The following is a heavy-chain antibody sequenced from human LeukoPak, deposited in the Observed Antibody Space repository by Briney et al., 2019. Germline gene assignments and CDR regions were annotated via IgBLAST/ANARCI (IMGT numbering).Heavy chain of an antibody. V-gene: IGHV1-69*06. D-gene: IGHD5-24*01. Sequence: SVKVSCKASGGTFSSYAIRWVRQAPGQGLEWMGGIIPMFGTADYAQKLQGRVTITADKSTSTAYMELSSLRSEDTAVYYCARGGDGYNLDYYYYMDVWGKGTTVTVSS. J-gene: IGHJ6*03. CDR3: ARGGDGYNLDYYYYMDV. CDR2: IIPMFGTA. CDR1: GGTFSSYA.